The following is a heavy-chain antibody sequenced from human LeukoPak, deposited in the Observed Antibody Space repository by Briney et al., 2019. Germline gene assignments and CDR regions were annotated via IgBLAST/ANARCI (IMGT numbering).Heavy chain of an antibody. J-gene: IGHJ3*02. CDR1: GGSISSYY. Sequence: SETLSLTCTVSGGSISSYYWSWIRQPPGKGLEWIGYIYYSGSTNYNPSLKSRVTISVDTSKNQFSLKLSSVTAADTAVYYCARERARAFDSWGQGTMVTVSS. CDR3: ARERARAFDS. CDR2: IYYSGST. V-gene: IGHV4-59*01.